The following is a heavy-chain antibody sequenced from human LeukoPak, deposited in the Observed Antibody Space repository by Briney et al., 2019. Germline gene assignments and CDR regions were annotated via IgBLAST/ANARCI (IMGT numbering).Heavy chain of an antibody. CDR1: GGSISSSSYY. Sequence: SETLSLTCTVSGGSISSSSYYWGWIRQPPGKGLEWIGSIYYSGSTYYNPSLKSRVTISVDTSKNQFSLKLSSVTAADTAVYYCARSPILVVAATHFDYWGQGTLVTASS. D-gene: IGHD2-15*01. CDR2: IYYSGST. J-gene: IGHJ4*02. V-gene: IGHV4-39*01. CDR3: ARSPILVVAATHFDY.